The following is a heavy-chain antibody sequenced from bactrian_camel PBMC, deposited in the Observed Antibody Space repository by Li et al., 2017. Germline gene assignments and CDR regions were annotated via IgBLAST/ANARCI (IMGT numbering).Heavy chain of an antibody. J-gene: IGHJ4*01. CDR2: LNSGSAGSP. V-gene: IGHV3S25*01. D-gene: IGHD1*01. CDR1: RHW. CDR3: AAGRGFGLTTRRVPHRKEFDI. Sequence: RHWVAWFRQAPGKEREGVTALNSGSAGSPWYADSVKGRVNISHDNAKNTLYLQMDNLKPEDTAMYYCAAGRGFGLTTRRVPHRKEFDIWGQGTQVTVS.